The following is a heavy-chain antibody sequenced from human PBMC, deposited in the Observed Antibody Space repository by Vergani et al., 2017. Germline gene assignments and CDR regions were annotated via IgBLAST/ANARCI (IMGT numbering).Heavy chain of an antibody. D-gene: IGHD3-3*01. Sequence: QVQLQESGPGLVKPSQTLSLTCTVSGGSISSGSYYWSWNRQPAGKGLEWIGRIYTSGSTNYNPSLKSRVTISVDTSKNQFSLKLSSVTAADTAVYYCARETPKFLEWLLAESYGMDVWGQGTTVTVSS. J-gene: IGHJ6*02. CDR3: ARETPKFLEWLLAESYGMDV. V-gene: IGHV4-61*02. CDR2: IYTSGST. CDR1: GGSISSGSYY.